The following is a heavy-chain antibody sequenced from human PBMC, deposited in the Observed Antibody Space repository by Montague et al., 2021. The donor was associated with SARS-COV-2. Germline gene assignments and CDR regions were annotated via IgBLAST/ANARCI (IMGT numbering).Heavy chain of an antibody. CDR3: ARDPNSSGGNMGSF. D-gene: IGHD6-19*01. J-gene: IGHJ4*01. CDR2: MKYAGSEK. V-gene: IGHV3-7*01. CDR1: EFAFSSSW. Sequence: SLRLYCAASEFAFSSSWMSWVRQSPGKGLEWVAIMKYAGSEKYYVDSVKGRFTISRDNARRSVFLQMNSLRAEDTAEYFCARDPNSSGGNMGSFWGRGTLVSVSS.